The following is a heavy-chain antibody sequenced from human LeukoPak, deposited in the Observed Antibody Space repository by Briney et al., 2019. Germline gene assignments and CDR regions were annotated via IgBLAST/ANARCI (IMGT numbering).Heavy chain of an antibody. CDR1: GFTVSSNY. J-gene: IGHJ4*02. Sequence: GGSLRLSCAASGFTVSSNYMSWVRQAPGKGLEWVSVIYSGGSTYYADSVKGRFTISRDNSKNSLYLQMNSLRDEDTAVYYCARGGSSGYYLDYWGQGTLVTVSS. D-gene: IGHD3-22*01. CDR2: IYSGGST. CDR3: ARGGSSGYYLDY. V-gene: IGHV3-66*01.